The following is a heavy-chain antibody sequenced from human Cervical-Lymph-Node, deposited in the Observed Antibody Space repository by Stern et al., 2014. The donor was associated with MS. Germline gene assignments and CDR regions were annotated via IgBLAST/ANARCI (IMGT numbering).Heavy chain of an antibody. V-gene: IGHV2-70*15. D-gene: IGHD2/OR15-2a*01. CDR2: IDWRDDK. CDR3: TRGVPPVLSSDF. J-gene: IGHJ4*02. Sequence: QVTLKESGPALVKPTQTLTLTCSFSGFLLDTSGMCVSWIRQAPGKALEWLARIDWRDDKYYSTSLKTRLTISKDTSKDQVVLTMTNVTPEDTATYYCTRGVPPVLSSDFWGQGILVTVSS. CDR1: GFLLDTSGMC.